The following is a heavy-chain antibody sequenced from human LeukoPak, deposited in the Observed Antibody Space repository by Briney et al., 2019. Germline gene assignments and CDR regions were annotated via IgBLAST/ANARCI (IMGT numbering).Heavy chain of an antibody. CDR1: GFTFSSYS. J-gene: IGHJ3*02. CDR3: ASWENGGGWYDAFDI. V-gene: IGHV3-21*01. Sequence: PGGSLRLSCAASGFTFSSYSTNWVRQAPGKGLEWVSSISSSSYIYYADSVKGRFTISRDNAKNSLYLQMNSLRAEDTAVYYCASWENGGGWYDAFDIWGQGTMVTVSS. CDR2: ISSSSYI. D-gene: IGHD6-19*01.